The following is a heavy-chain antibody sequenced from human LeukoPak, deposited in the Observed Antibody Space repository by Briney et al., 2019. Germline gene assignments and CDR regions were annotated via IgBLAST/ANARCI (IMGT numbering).Heavy chain of an antibody. J-gene: IGHJ4*02. D-gene: IGHD3-10*01. CDR1: GGSISSTDYY. Sequence: ADTLSLTCTVSGGSISSTDYYWRWIRQPPGKGLEGIGTISFSGSTYYNPSLKSRVPISADPSKNQLSLKLTSVTAADTAVYFCAKDNYRPAWFYYWGQGALVTVPS. CDR2: ISFSGST. CDR3: AKDNYRPAWFYY. V-gene: IGHV4-39*02.